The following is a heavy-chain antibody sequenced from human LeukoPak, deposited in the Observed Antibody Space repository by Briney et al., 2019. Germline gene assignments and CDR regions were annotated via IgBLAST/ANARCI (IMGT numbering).Heavy chain of an antibody. CDR3: AREGNWGSSDY. J-gene: IGHJ4*02. Sequence: ASVKVSCNASGYTFTSYDINWVRQAPGQGLEWMGLMNPNSGNTGYAQKFQVRVTMTSNTSISTAYMELSSLRSEDTAMYYCAREGNWGSSDYWGQGTLVTVSS. D-gene: IGHD7-27*01. CDR2: MNPNSGNT. CDR1: GYTFTSYD. V-gene: IGHV1-8*01.